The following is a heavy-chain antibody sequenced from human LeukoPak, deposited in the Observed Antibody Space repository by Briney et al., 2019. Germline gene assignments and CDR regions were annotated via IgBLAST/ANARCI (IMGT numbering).Heavy chain of an antibody. D-gene: IGHD6-19*01. V-gene: IGHV3-11*04. J-gene: IGHJ4*02. CDR2: MSSSGSTI. CDR1: GFTFSDYY. Sequence: GGSLRLSCAASGFTFSDYYVAWIRQAPGKGLEWVSYMSSSGSTIYLADSVKGRFTISRDNAKNSVCLQMNSLRAEDTAVYYCARGQWLPKYFFDYWGQGTLVTVSS. CDR3: ARGQWLPKYFFDY.